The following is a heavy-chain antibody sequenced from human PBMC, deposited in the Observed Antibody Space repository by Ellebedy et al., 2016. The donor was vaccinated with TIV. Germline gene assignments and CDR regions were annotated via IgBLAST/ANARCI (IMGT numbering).Heavy chain of an antibody. CDR1: GFTFSNAW. V-gene: IGHV3-15*01. Sequence: GGSLRLXCAASGFTFSNAWMSWVRQAPGKGLEWVGRIKSKTDGGTTDYAAPVKGRFTISRDDSKNTLYLQMNSLKTEDTAVYYCTTRLWRITMIEGGYWGQGTLVTVSS. J-gene: IGHJ4*02. D-gene: IGHD3-22*01. CDR2: IKSKTDGGTT. CDR3: TTRLWRITMIEGGY.